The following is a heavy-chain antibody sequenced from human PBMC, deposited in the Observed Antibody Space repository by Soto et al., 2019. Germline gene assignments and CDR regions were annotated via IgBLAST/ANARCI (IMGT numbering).Heavy chain of an antibody. V-gene: IGHV1-18*01. CDR2: ISAYNGNT. D-gene: IGHD6-13*01. Sequence: QVQLVQSGAEVKKPGASVKVSCKASGYTFTSYGISWVRQAPGQGLEWMGWISAYNGNTQYAQKLQGRVIMTTDTSTSTAYMELRSLRPYETAAYFCARESSCSCHDYGGQGTLVTVSS. J-gene: IGHJ4*02. CDR3: ARESSCSCHDY. CDR1: GYTFTSYG.